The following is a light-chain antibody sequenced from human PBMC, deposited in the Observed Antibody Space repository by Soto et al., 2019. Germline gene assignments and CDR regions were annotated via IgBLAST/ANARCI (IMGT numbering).Light chain of an antibody. J-gene: IGLJ3*02. CDR3: SSYTSRSTHWL. V-gene: IGLV2-14*01. CDR1: SSDVGGYHY. CDR2: EVS. Sequence: QSALTQPASVSGSPGQSNTISCTGSSSDVGGYHYVSWYQQHPGKAPKLMIYEVSNRPSGVSNRFSGSKSGNTASLTISGLQAEDEADYYCSSYTSRSTHWLFCGGTKLTVL.